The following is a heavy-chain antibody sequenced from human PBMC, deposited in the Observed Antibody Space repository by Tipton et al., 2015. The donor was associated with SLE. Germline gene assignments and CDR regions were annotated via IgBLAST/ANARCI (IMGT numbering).Heavy chain of an antibody. J-gene: IGHJ6*02. V-gene: IGHV4-59*01. Sequence: TLSLTCSVSGGSISHFYWSWIRQPPGKGLEWIAYIYYSGTTNCNPSLKSRVSISVDTSKNHFSLNLYSVTAADTAVYCCARGSRGVGFDVWGHGTTVIVSS. D-gene: IGHD3-10*01. CDR2: IYYSGTT. CDR3: ARGSRGVGFDV. CDR1: GGSISHFY.